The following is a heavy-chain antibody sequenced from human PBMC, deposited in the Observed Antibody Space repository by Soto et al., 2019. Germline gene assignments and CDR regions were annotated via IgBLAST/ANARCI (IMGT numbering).Heavy chain of an antibody. CDR1: GFTFDDYA. CDR3: AKDMGHYCSGGSCYSGPSDY. D-gene: IGHD2-15*01. V-gene: IGHV3-9*01. Sequence: PGGSLRLSCAASGFTFDDYAMHWVRQAPGKGLEWVSGISWNSGSIGYADSVKGRFTISRDNAKNSLYLQMNSLRAEDTALYYCAKDMGHYCSGGSCYSGPSDYWGQGTLVTVSS. J-gene: IGHJ4*02. CDR2: ISWNSGSI.